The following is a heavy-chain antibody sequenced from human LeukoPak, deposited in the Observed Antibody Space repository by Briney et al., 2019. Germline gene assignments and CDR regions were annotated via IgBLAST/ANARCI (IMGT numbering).Heavy chain of an antibody. V-gene: IGHV1-2*02. Sequence: SVKVSCKASGYIFTGYYMLWVRQAPGRGLEWMGWINPNSGGTNYAQKFQGRVAMTRDTSISTAYMELSRVRSNDTAMYYCAKSSAYSGYEVDYWGQGSLVTVSS. D-gene: IGHD5-12*01. J-gene: IGHJ4*02. CDR3: AKSSAYSGYEVDY. CDR2: INPNSGGT. CDR1: GYIFTGYY.